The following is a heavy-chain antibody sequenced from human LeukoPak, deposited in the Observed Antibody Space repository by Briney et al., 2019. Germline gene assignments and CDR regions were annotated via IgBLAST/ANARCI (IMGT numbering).Heavy chain of an antibody. Sequence: GGSLRLSCAASGFTVSSNYMSWVRQAPGKGLEWVSVIYSGGSTYYADSVKGRFTISRDNSKNTLYLQMNSLRAEDTAVYYCARDRYYYDSSGYLRGDYWGQGTLVTVSS. V-gene: IGHV3-66*01. CDR3: ARDRYYYDSSGYLRGDY. J-gene: IGHJ4*02. CDR2: IYSGGST. CDR1: GFTVSSNY. D-gene: IGHD3-22*01.